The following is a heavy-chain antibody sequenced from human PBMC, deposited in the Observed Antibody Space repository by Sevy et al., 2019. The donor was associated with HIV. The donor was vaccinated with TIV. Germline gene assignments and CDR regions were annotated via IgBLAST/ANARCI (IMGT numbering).Heavy chain of an antibody. D-gene: IGHD3-16*02. CDR1: GFTFSSYA. Sequence: GGSLRLSCAASGFTFSSYAMSWVRQAPGKGLEWVSAISGSGGSTYYADSVKGRFTISRDNSKNTLYLQMNSLRAEDTAVYYCAKVRSHYDYVWGSYRYTQLDYWGQGTLVTVSS. CDR2: ISGSGGST. J-gene: IGHJ4*02. V-gene: IGHV3-23*01. CDR3: AKVRSHYDYVWGSYRYTQLDY.